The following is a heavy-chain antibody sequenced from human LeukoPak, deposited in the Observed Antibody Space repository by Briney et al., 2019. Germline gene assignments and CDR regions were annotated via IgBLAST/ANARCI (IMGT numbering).Heavy chain of an antibody. D-gene: IGHD3-10*01. CDR1: GFTFSSYG. CDR2: IWYDGSNK. CDR3: ARDKHYYGSGSYGYYYYGMDV. Sequence: GGSLQLSCAASGFTFSSYGMNGGRQAPGKGLERVAVIWYDGSNKYYADSVKGRFTISRDNSKNTLYLQMNSLRADYTAVYYCARDKHYYGSGSYGYYYYGMDVWGQGTTVTVSS. J-gene: IGHJ6*02. V-gene: IGHV3-33*01.